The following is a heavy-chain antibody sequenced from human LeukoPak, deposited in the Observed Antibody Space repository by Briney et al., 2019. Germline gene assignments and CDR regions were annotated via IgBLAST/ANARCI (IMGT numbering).Heavy chain of an antibody. CDR1: GFTFSSYA. CDR2: ISYDGSNK. J-gene: IGHJ3*02. Sequence: GGSLRLSCAASGFTFSSYAMHWVRQAPGKGLEWVAVISYDGSNKYYADSVKGRFTISRDNSKNTLYLQMNSLRADDTAVYYCARDLRTDAFDIWGQGTMVTVSS. V-gene: IGHV3-30-3*01. D-gene: IGHD4-17*01. CDR3: ARDLRTDAFDI.